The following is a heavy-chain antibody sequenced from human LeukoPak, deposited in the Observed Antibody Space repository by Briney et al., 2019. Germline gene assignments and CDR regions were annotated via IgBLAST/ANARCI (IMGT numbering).Heavy chain of an antibody. CDR2: IIPIFGTA. Sequence: SVKVSRKASGGTFSNYAISWVRQAPGQGLEWMGGIIPIFGTANYAQKFQGRVTITADESTSTAYMELSSLRSEDTAVYYCARGDSAYDLFGHIDYWVDGTLHTVSS. J-gene: IGHJ4*01. V-gene: IGHV1-69*13. CDR3: ARGDSAYDLFGHIDY. CDR1: GGTFSNYA. D-gene: IGHD5-12*01.